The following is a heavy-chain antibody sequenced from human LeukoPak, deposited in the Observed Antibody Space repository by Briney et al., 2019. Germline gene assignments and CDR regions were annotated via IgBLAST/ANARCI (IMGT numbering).Heavy chain of an antibody. V-gene: IGHV4-4*07. Sequence: PSETLSLTCTVSGGSISSYYWIWIRQPAGKGLEWIGRIYTSGSTNYNPSLKSRVTMSVDTSKNQFSLRLSSVTAADTAVYYCAREDNCSGGSCFDPWGQGTLVTVSS. J-gene: IGHJ5*02. CDR3: AREDNCSGGSCFDP. D-gene: IGHD2-15*01. CDR1: GGSISSYY. CDR2: IYTSGST.